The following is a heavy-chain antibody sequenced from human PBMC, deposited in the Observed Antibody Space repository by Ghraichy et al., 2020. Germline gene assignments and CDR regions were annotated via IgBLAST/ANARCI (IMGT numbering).Heavy chain of an antibody. CDR1: DDSVSGYY. J-gene: IGHJ4*02. Sequence: SETLSLTCSVSDDSVSGYYWSWIRQPPGKGLEWIAYIYHSGDIKYNPSLKGRATISIDTSKNEVSLKLGSVTAADSAVYYCARLDFPWFDFWGRGVLVTVSS. CDR3: ARLDFPWFDF. CDR2: IYHSGDI. D-gene: IGHD6-6*01. V-gene: IGHV4-59*02.